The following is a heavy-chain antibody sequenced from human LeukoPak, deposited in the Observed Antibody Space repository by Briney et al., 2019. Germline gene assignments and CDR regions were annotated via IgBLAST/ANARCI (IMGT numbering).Heavy chain of an antibody. Sequence: GGSLRLSCAASGFTFSTYWMSWVRQAPRKGLEWVASIKEDGSERYYVDSVKGRFTISRDNAKNSLYLQMNSLRAEDTAVYYCARLDYYSSSPYYGFDYWGQGTLVTVSS. D-gene: IGHD3-22*01. V-gene: IGHV3-7*01. CDR1: GFTFSTYW. J-gene: IGHJ4*02. CDR2: IKEDGSER. CDR3: ARLDYYSSSPYYGFDY.